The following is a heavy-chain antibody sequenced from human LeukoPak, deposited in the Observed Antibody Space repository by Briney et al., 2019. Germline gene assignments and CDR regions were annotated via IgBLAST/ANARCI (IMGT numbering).Heavy chain of an antibody. Sequence: AVKVSCKGSGGTFSSYAISWVRQAPGQGLEWMGGIIPIFGTANYAQKFQGRVTITADESTSTAYMELNSQRSEDTAVYYCARGPKYDYVWGSGFDYWGQGTLVTVSS. V-gene: IGHV1-69*01. CDR1: GGTFSSYA. J-gene: IGHJ4*02. D-gene: IGHD3-16*01. CDR3: ARGPKYDYVWGSGFDY. CDR2: IIPIFGTA.